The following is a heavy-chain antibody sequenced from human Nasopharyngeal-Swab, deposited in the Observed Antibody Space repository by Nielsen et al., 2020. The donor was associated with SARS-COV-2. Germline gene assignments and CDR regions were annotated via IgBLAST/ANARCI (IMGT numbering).Heavy chain of an antibody. CDR2: IWYDGSNK. D-gene: IGHD4-17*01. CDR1: GFTFSSYG. V-gene: IGHV3-33*01. J-gene: IGHJ4*02. Sequence: GGSLRLSCAASGFTFSSYGMHWVRQAPGKGLEWVAVIWYDGSNKYYADSVKGRFTIARDNSKNTLYLQINSLRAEDTAVYYCARDRTVTTTVYFDYWGQGTLVTVSS. CDR3: ARDRTVTTTVYFDY.